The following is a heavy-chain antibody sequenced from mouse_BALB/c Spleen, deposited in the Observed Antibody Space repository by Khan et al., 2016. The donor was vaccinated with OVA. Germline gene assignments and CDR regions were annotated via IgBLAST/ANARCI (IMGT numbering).Heavy chain of an antibody. Sequence: EVQLVESGGGLVQPGGSRKLSCAASGFTFSGFGMHWVRQAPEKGLEWVAFISSGSNTIYYADTEKGRFTISRDNPKKTLFLQMTSLRSEDTAMYFCARTGYYYFDYWGQGTTLTVSS. CDR1: GFTFSGFG. V-gene: IGHV5-17*02. J-gene: IGHJ2*01. CDR3: ARTGYYYFDY. D-gene: IGHD2-3*01. CDR2: ISSGSNTI.